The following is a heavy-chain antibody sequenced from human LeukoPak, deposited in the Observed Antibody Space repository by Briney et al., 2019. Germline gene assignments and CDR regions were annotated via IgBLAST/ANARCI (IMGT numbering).Heavy chain of an antibody. CDR3: VKRDGYKPWDYNGMDV. J-gene: IGHJ6*02. Sequence: GGSLRLSCAASGFTFRNSWMNWVRQAPGKGLVWVSRINSDGTTTTYADSVKGRFIISRDNAKNTLYLQMNSLRVEDTAVYYCVKRDGYKPWDYNGMDVWGQGTTVTVSS. CDR1: GFTFRNSW. D-gene: IGHD5-24*01. V-gene: IGHV3-74*01. CDR2: INSDGTTT.